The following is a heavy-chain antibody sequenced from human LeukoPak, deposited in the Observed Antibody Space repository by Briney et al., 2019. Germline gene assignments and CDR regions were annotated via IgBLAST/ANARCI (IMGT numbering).Heavy chain of an antibody. J-gene: IGHJ4*02. Sequence: SETLSLTCAVSGGSITSTHWWTWVRQPPGKGLEWIGDIYHNGSTNYNPSLKSRVTISVDKSKNHFSLKLTSVTAADTAVYYCARFPLVRGRIRYPLDYWGQGTLVIVSS. CDR1: GGSITSTHW. V-gene: IGHV4-4*02. CDR2: IYHNGST. D-gene: IGHD3-10*01. CDR3: ARFPLVRGRIRYPLDY.